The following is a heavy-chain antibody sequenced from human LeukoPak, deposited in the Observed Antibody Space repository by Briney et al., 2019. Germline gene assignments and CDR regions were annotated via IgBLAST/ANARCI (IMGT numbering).Heavy chain of an antibody. V-gene: IGHV1-69*05. CDR3: ARSTVVTGFDY. CDR1: GYTFTSYG. CDR2: IIPIFGTA. J-gene: IGHJ4*02. Sequence: SVRVSCKASGYTFTSYGISWVRQAPGQGLEWMGGIIPIFGTANYAQKFQGRVTITTDESTSTAYMELSSLRSEDTAVYYCARSTVVTGFDYWGQGTLVTVSS. D-gene: IGHD4-23*01.